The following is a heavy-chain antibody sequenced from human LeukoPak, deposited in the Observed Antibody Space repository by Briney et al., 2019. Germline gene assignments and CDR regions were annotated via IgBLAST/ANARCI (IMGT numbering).Heavy chain of an antibody. CDR3: ARMYSSGWRRKYYFDY. J-gene: IGHJ4*02. CDR2: IYYSRST. D-gene: IGHD6-19*01. V-gene: IGHV4-39*01. CDR1: GGSISSSSYY. Sequence: SETLSLTCTVSGGSISSSSYYWGWIRQPPGKGLEWIGSIYYSRSTYYNPSLKSRVTISVDTSKNQFSLKLSSVTAADTAVYYCARMYSSGWRRKYYFDYWGQGTLVTVSS.